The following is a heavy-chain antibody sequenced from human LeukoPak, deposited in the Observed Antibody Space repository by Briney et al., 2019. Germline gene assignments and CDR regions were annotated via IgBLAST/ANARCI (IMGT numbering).Heavy chain of an antibody. J-gene: IGHJ4*02. CDR1: GGSISSYY. CDR3: ARGGRITIFGVAYFDY. V-gene: IGHV4-4*07. CDR2: IYTSGST. Sequence: PSETLSLTCTVSGGSISSYYWSWIRQPAGKGLEWIGRIYTSGSTNYNPSLKSRVTISVDTSKNQFSLKLSSVTAADTAVYYCARGGRITIFGVAYFDYWGQGTLVTVSS. D-gene: IGHD3-3*01.